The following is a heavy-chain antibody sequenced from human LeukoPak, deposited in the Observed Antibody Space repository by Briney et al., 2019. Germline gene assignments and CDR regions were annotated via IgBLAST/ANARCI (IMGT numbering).Heavy chain of an antibody. Sequence: SETLSLTCTVSGGSISSSRYSWGWIRQPPGKGLEWIGSIYYSASTYYNPSLKSRVTISVDTSKNQFSLKLSSVAAADTAVYYCTYNWNYGDDYWGQGTLVTVSS. V-gene: IGHV4-39*01. CDR3: TYNWNYGDDY. D-gene: IGHD1-7*01. CDR2: IYYSAST. CDR1: GGSISSSRYS. J-gene: IGHJ4*02.